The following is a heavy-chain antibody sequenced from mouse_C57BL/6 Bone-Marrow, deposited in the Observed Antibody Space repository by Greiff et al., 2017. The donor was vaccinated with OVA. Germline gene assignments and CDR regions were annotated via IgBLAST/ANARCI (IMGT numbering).Heavy chain of an antibody. CDR3: ARWDYYWAY. D-gene: IGHD1-1*01. CDR1: GYTFTSYG. Sequence: QVQLQQSGAELARPGASVKLSCKASGYTFTSYGISWVKQSTGTGLAWIGEIYPRSGNTYYNEKFKGKATLTADKSSSTAYMELRSLTSEDSAVYFCARWDYYWAYWGQGTLVTVSA. J-gene: IGHJ3*01. V-gene: IGHV1-81*01. CDR2: IYPRSGNT.